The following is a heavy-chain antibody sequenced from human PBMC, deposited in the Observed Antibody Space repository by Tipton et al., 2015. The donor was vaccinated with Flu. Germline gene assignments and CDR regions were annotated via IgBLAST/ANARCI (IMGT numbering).Heavy chain of an antibody. J-gene: IGHJ4*02. CDR3: ATGLSSGWV. D-gene: IGHD6-19*01. V-gene: IGHV1-8*01. CDR2: MKPSSGHV. CDR1: GYTFTSYD. Sequence: QLVQSGAEVKKPGASVKVSCETSGYTFTSYDINWARQATGQGPEWMGWMKPSSGHVGYAKKFQGRVTLTRSTSISTAYMELSGLTSDDTAVYYCATGLSSGWVWGQGTLVTVSS.